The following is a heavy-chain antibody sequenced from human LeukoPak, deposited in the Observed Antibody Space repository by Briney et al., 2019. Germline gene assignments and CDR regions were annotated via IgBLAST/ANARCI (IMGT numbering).Heavy chain of an antibody. D-gene: IGHD3-3*01. CDR3: ARRKSSDFWSGYIKPHYYYGMDV. J-gene: IGHJ6*02. CDR2: IYYSGST. Sequence: PSETLSLTCTVSGGSISSYYWSWIRQPPGKGLEWIGYIYYSGSTNYNPSLKSRVTISVDTSKNQFSLKLSSVTAADTAVYYCARRKSSDFWSGYIKPHYYYGMDVWGQGTTVTVSS. CDR1: GGSISSYY. V-gene: IGHV4-59*08.